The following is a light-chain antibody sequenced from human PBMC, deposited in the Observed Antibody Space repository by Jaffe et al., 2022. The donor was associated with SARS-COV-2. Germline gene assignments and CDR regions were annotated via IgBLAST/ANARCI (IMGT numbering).Light chain of an antibody. CDR2: AAS. CDR1: QGIGNS. CDR3: QQASSFPLS. V-gene: IGKV1-12*01. J-gene: IGKJ4*01. Sequence: DIQMTQSPSSVSASVGDRVTITCRASQGIGNSLAWSQQKPGKAPKVLIYAASSLQSGVPSRFSGSGSGTDFTLTISSLQPEDSATYYCQQASSFPLSFGGGTKVEIK.